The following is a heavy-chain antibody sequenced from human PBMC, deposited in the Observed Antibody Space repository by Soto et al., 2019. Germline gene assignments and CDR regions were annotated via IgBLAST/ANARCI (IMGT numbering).Heavy chain of an antibody. J-gene: IGHJ6*02. CDR3: ARRLYYDSSGFEGGGMDV. CDR2: IMHTGST. Sequence: SETLSLTCAIYNGSFSGYFWNWVRQAPGEGLEWIGEIMHTGSTNYNPSLQSRVTISVDTSKNQFSLKLSSVTAADTAVYYCARRLYYDSSGFEGGGMDVWGQGTTVTVSS. V-gene: IGHV4-34*12. D-gene: IGHD3-22*01. CDR1: NGSFSGYF.